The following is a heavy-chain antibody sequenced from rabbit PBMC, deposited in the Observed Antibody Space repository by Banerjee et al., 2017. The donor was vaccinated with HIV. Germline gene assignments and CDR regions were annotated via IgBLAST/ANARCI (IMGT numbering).Heavy chain of an antibody. CDR2: INTGDGST. Sequence: CTASGFSFSNGYVMCWVRQAPGKGLEWIGCINTGDGSTYYASWAKGRFTISKTSSTTVTLQMTSLTVADTATYFCARWDSDYGVNFNLWGQGTLVTVS. V-gene: IGHV1S40*01. CDR1: GFSFSNGYV. D-gene: IGHD2-1*01. CDR3: ARWDSDYGVNFNL. J-gene: IGHJ4*01.